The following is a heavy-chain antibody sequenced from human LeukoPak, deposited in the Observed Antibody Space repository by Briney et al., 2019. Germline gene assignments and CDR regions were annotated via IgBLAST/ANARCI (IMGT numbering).Heavy chain of an antibody. Sequence: GGSLRLSCAVSGFTVSSNYMSWVRRAPGKGLKWVSVLYSGGSTYYAYSVKGRFTISRDNSKNTLYLQMNSLRAEETAVYYCARVRNSYYDSSGYYYVDYWGQGTLVTVSS. CDR3: ARVRNSYYDSSGYYYVDY. V-gene: IGHV3-53*01. CDR1: GFTVSSNY. D-gene: IGHD3-22*01. J-gene: IGHJ4*02. CDR2: LYSGGST.